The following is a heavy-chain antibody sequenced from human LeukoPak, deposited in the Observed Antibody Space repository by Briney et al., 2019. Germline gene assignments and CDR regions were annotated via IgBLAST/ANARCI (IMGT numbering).Heavy chain of an antibody. D-gene: IGHD4-17*01. Sequence: GGSLRLSCAASRFTFNSYGMKWVRQAPGKGLEWVSYISSSSSTIYYADSVKGRFTISRDNAKNSLYLQMNSLRAEDTAVYYCAKTATVTTSWFDPWGQGTLVTVSS. CDR1: RFTFNSYG. CDR2: ISSSSSTI. CDR3: AKTATVTTSWFDP. J-gene: IGHJ5*02. V-gene: IGHV3-48*01.